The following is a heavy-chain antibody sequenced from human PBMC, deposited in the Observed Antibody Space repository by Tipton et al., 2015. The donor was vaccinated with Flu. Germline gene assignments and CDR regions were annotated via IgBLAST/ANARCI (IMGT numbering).Heavy chain of an antibody. V-gene: IGHV4-61*02. CDR1: GGSISGVSYS. CDR2: IYNNGDV. Sequence: LSLTCTVSGGSISGVSYSWSWIRQPAGKGLEWIGRIYNNGDVDYNPSLKSRVSISLDTSRNQFSLRLSSLTAGDTALYFCTRGVNPVDYWGQGTLVTVSS. CDR3: TRGVNPVDY. D-gene: IGHD1-14*01. J-gene: IGHJ4*02.